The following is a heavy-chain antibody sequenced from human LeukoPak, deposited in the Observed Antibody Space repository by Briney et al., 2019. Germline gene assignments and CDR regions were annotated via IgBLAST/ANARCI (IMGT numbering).Heavy chain of an antibody. D-gene: IGHD2-15*01. V-gene: IGHV3-48*03. J-gene: IGHJ4*02. CDR3: ARAYCSGGSCYPFDY. CDR1: GFTFSSYE. Sequence: GGSLRLSCAASGFTFSSYEMNWVRQAPGKGLEWVSYISSSGRTIYYADSVKGRFTISRDNAKNSLYLQMNSLRAEDTAVYYCARAYCSGGSCYPFDYWGQGTLVTVSS. CDR2: ISSSGRTI.